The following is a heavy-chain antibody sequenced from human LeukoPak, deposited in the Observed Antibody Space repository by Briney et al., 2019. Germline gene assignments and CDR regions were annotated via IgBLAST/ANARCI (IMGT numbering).Heavy chain of an antibody. J-gene: IGHJ3*02. Sequence: GESLKISCKGSGYSFTSYWIGWVRQMPGKGLEWMGIIYPGDSDTRDSPSFQGQVTISADKSISTAYLQWSSLKASDTAMYYCARPSPGVDSPPYDSSGYQDAFDIWGQGTMVTVSS. CDR1: GYSFTSYW. D-gene: IGHD3-22*01. CDR3: ARPSPGVDSPPYDSSGYQDAFDI. CDR2: IYPGDSDT. V-gene: IGHV5-51*01.